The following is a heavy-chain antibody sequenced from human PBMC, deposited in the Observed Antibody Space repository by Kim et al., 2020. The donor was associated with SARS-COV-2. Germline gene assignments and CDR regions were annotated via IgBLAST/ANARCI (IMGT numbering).Heavy chain of an antibody. V-gene: IGHV3-30*18. CDR3: AKDRRGSGSYYSDP. Sequence: GRSLRLSCAASGFTFSSYGMHWVRQAPGKGLEWVAVISYDGSNKYYADSVKGRFTISRDNSKNTLYLQMNSLRAEDTAVYYCAKDRRGSGSYYSDPWGQG. CDR1: GFTFSSYG. CDR2: ISYDGSNK. D-gene: IGHD3-10*01. J-gene: IGHJ5*02.